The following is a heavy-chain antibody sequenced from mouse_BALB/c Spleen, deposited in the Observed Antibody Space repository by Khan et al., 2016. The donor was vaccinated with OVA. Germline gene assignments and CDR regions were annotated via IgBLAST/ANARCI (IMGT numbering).Heavy chain of an antibody. CDR3: ANYRFDYFDY. J-gene: IGHJ2*01. D-gene: IGHD2-14*01. CDR2: IYPGDGDT. CDR1: GYTFTSYW. V-gene: IGHV1-87*01. Sequence: VHLVESGAELARPGASVKLSCKSSGYTFTSYWMQWVKQRPGQGLEWIGTIYPGDGDTRYTLKFRGKAPLTADKSSSTAFMQLSNLASEDSAVYYCANYRFDYFDYWGQGTTHTVSS.